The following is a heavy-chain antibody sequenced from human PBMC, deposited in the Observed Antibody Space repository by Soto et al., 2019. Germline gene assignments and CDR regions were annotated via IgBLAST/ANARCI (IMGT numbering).Heavy chain of an antibody. D-gene: IGHD1-7*01. CDR1: GFTFSSYW. V-gene: IGHV3-7*03. Sequence: RGLLRLSXAASGFTFSSYWMSWVRQATGKGLEWVANIKQDGSEKYYVASGKGRFTISRDNAKNPLYLQMNSLRAEDTAVYYRARVDAELRYYYYGMDVWGQGTTVTVSS. CDR3: ARVDAELRYYYYGMDV. CDR2: IKQDGSEK. J-gene: IGHJ6*02.